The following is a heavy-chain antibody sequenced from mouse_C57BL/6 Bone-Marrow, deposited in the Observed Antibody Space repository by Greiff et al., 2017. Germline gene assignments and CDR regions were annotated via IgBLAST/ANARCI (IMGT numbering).Heavy chain of an antibody. D-gene: IGHD3-2*02. V-gene: IGHV5-6*01. Sequence: EVKVVESGGDLVKPGGSLKLSCAASGFTFSSYGLSWVRQTPDKRLEWVATISSGGSYTYYPDSVKGRFTTSSDNAKNNLYLQMSRLKSEATPMYYCAILDISGYFRCWGQGTTLIVSS. CDR2: ISSGGSYT. CDR3: AILDISGYFRC. CDR1: GFTFSSYG. J-gene: IGHJ2*01.